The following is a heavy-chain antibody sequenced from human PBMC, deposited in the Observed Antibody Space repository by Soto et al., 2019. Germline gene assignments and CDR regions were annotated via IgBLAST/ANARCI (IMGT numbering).Heavy chain of an antibody. CDR3: ARRGVYSGYEVSYGMDV. CDR1: GYSFTSYW. Sequence: GESLKISCKGSGYSFTSYWISWVRQMSGKGLEWMGRIDPSDSYTNYSPSFQGHVTISADKSISTAYLQWSSLKASDTAMYYCARRGVYSGYEVSYGMDVWGQGTTVTVSS. J-gene: IGHJ6*02. CDR2: IDPSDSYT. V-gene: IGHV5-10-1*01. D-gene: IGHD5-12*01.